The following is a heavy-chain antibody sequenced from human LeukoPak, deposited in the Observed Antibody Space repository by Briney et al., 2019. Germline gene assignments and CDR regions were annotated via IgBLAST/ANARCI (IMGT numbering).Heavy chain of an antibody. Sequence: SETLSLTCTVSGGSISSYYWSWIRQPPGKGLEWIGHIYYSGSTNYNPSLKSRVTISVDTSKNQFSLKLSSVTAADTAVYYCSSSGWYNWFDPWGQGTLVTVSS. CDR2: IYYSGST. D-gene: IGHD6-19*01. CDR1: GGSISSYY. CDR3: SSSGWYNWFDP. V-gene: IGHV4-59*01. J-gene: IGHJ5*02.